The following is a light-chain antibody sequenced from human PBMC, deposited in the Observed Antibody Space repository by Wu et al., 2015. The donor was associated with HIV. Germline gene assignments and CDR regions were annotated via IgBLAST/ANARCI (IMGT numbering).Light chain of an antibody. CDR2: AAS. CDR3: HQYGGSPPFT. V-gene: IGKV3-20*01. Sequence: EIVLTQSPATLSLSPGERATLPCRASQSVSSTYLAWYQQKPGQPPRLLIYAASRTATGIPDRFSGSGSGTDFSLTISRLEPEDFAVYYCHQYGGSPPFTFGPGTKVDIK. CDR1: QSVSSTY. J-gene: IGKJ3*01.